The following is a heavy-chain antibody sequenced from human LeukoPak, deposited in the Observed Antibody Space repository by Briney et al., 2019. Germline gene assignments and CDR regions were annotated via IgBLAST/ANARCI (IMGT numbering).Heavy chain of an antibody. CDR2: INQSGSET. D-gene: IGHD1-26*01. V-gene: IGHV3-7*01. J-gene: IGHJ4*02. CDR3: ARGGLYHYSGTSGDY. CDR1: GFTISTYY. Sequence: PWGSLTLSCAVSGFTISTYYMTWVRQAPGKGLEWVANINQSGSETYYVDFVNGRFTISRDNAKKSLHLQMNSLRAEDTAYYYCARGGLYHYSGTSGDYWGQGTLVTVS.